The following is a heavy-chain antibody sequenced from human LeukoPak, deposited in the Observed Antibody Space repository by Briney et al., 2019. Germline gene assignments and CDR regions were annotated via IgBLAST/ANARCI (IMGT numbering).Heavy chain of an antibody. Sequence: GGSLRLSCAASGFTFSSYGMHWVRQAPGKGLEWVAVISYDGSNKYYADSVKGRFTISRDNSKNTLYLQMNSLRAEDTAVYYCAKDLMVSSTLDYWGQGTLVTVSS. V-gene: IGHV3-30*18. CDR3: AKDLMVSSTLDY. CDR2: ISYDGSNK. CDR1: GFTFSSYG. D-gene: IGHD6-13*01. J-gene: IGHJ4*02.